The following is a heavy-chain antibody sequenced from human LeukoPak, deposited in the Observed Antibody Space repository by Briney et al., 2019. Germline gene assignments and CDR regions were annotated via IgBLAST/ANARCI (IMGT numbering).Heavy chain of an antibody. V-gene: IGHV4-39*01. CDR2: IYYSGST. D-gene: IGHD6-13*01. CDR1: GGSISSSSYY. Sequence: PSETLSLTCTVSGGSISSSSYYRGWIRQPPGKGLEWIGSIYYSGSTYYNPSLKSRVTISVDTSKNQFSLKLSSVTAADTAVYYCTIYSTSWHKFDPWGQGTLVTVSS. CDR3: TIYSTSWHKFDP. J-gene: IGHJ5*02.